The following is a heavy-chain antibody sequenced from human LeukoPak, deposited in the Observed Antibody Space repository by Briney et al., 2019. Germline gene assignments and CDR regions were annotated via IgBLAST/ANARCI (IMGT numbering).Heavy chain of an antibody. D-gene: IGHD6-25*01. CDR1: GGSFSGYY. CDR2: IYYSGST. J-gene: IGHJ5*02. CDR3: ARDRLVPFDP. V-gene: IGHV4-34*01. Sequence: KPSETLSLTCAVYGGSFSGYYWSWIRQPPGKGLEWIGSIYYSGSTYYNPSLKSRVTISVDTSKNQFSLKLSSVTAADTAVYYCARDRLVPFDPWGQGTLVTVSS.